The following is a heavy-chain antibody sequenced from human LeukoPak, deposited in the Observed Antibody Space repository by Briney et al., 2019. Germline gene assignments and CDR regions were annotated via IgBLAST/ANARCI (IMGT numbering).Heavy chain of an antibody. Sequence: SETLSLTCTVSGGSISSYYWSWIRQPPGKGLEWIGYIYYSGSTNYNPSLKSRVTISVDTSKNQFSLKLSSVTAADTAVYYCARISPTIFGHYYGMDVWGQGTTVTVSS. CDR2: IYYSGST. CDR3: ARISPTIFGHYYGMDV. V-gene: IGHV4-59*08. J-gene: IGHJ6*02. D-gene: IGHD3-3*01. CDR1: GGSISSYY.